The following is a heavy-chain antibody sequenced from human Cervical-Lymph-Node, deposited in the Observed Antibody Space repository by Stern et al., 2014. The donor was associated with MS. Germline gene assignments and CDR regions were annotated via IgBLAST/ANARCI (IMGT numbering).Heavy chain of an antibody. CDR2: ISDYNGNT. V-gene: IGHV1-18*01. J-gene: IGHJ4*02. CDR1: GYTFTNYG. Sequence: QVQLVESGDEVKKPGASVKVSCKTSGYTFTNYGISWVRLAPGQGLEWMGWISDYNGNTNYAQNFQGRVTLTTATSTSTVYMELKSLRPDDAAVYYCARAAGMLDYWGQGTLVTVSP. CDR3: ARAAGMLDY. D-gene: IGHD1-1*01.